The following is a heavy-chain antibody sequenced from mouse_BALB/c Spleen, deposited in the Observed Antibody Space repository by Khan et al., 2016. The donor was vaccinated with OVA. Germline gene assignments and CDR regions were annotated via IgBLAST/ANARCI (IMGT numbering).Heavy chain of an antibody. Sequence: EVQLLESGGDLVKPGGSLKLSCAASGFTFSSYSMSWVRQTPDKRLEWVASISSGGDYTYYPDSVKGRFTISRDNAKNTLYLQMHALKSEDTAMYSGGDHLAGSFAYWGQGTLVTVSA. CDR2: ISSGGDYT. CDR3: GDHLAGSFAY. V-gene: IGHV5-6*01. CDR1: GFTFSSYS. J-gene: IGHJ3*01. D-gene: IGHD1-1*01.